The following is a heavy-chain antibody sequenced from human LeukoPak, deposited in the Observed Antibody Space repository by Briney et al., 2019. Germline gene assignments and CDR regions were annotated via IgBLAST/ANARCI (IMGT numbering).Heavy chain of an antibody. CDR1: GGSISSGDYY. CDR3: ARGAFDCSSTSCYLYYYYMDV. J-gene: IGHJ6*03. D-gene: IGHD2-2*01. Sequence: SETLSLTCTVSGGSISSGDYYWSWIRQPPGKGLDWIGYIYYSGSTYYNPSLKSRVTISVDTSKNQFSLKLRSVTAANTAVYYYARGAFDCSSTSCYLYYYYMDVWGKGTTVTVSS. CDR2: IYYSGST. V-gene: IGHV4-30-4*08.